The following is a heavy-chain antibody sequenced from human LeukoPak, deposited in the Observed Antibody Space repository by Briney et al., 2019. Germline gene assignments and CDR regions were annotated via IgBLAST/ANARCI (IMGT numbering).Heavy chain of an antibody. V-gene: IGHV4-39*07. J-gene: IGHJ5*02. Sequence: PSETLSLTCTVSGGSISSSSYYWSWIRQPPGKGLEWIGEINHSGSTNYNPSLKSRVTISVDTSKKLFSLKLSSLTAADTAVYYCASLDWWFGEPWGQGTLVTVSS. CDR3: ASLDWWFGEP. CDR1: GGSISSSSYY. D-gene: IGHD3-10*01. CDR2: INHSGST.